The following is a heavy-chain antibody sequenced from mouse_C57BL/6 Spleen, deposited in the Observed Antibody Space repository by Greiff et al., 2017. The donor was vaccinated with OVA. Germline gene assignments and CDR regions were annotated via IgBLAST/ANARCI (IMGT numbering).Heavy chain of an antibody. V-gene: IGHV5-9-1*02. J-gene: IGHJ4*01. CDR1: GFTFSSYA. D-gene: IGHD2-1*01. CDR3: TREGYYCNPTYPMDY. Sequence: EVKLVESGAGLVKPGGSLKLSCAASGFTFSSYAMSWVRQTPEKRLEWVAYISSGGDYIYYADTVKGRFTISRDNARNTLYLQMSSLKSEDTAMYYCTREGYYCNPTYPMDYWGQGTSVTVSS. CDR2: ISSGGDYI.